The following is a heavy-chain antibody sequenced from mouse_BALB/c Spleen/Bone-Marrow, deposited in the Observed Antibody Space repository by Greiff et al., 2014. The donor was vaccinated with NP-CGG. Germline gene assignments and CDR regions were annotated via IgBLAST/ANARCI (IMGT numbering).Heavy chain of an antibody. CDR1: GYTFTSYW. V-gene: IGHV1S22*01. J-gene: IGHJ4*01. Sequence: LKESGSELVRPGASVKLSCKASGYTFTSYWMHWVKQRPGQGLEWIGNIYPGTGSINYDEKFKSKATLTVDTSSSTAYMQLSSLTSENSAVYYCTRSGYVMDDWGQGTSVTVSS. CDR3: TRSGYVMDD. CDR2: IYPGTGSI. D-gene: IGHD3-1*01.